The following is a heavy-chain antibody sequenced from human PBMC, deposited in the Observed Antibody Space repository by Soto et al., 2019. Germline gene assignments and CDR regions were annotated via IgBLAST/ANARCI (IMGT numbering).Heavy chain of an antibody. CDR1: GFSFSSYA. CDR2: IPYDGSTT. J-gene: IGHJ6*02. V-gene: IGHV3-30*14. CDR3: ARDRPDMVRGVVGYFYYGMDV. Sequence: LRLSCAASGFSFSSYAMHWVRQAPGKGLEWVALIPYDGSTTYYADSVKGRLTISRDNSENTLYLHMNSLRTEDTAVYYCARDRPDMVRGVVGYFYYGMDVWGQGTTVTVSS. D-gene: IGHD3-10*01.